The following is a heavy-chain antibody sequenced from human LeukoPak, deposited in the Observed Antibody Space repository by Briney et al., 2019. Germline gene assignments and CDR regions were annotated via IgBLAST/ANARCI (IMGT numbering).Heavy chain of an antibody. J-gene: IGHJ4*02. Sequence: SETLSLTCTVSGGSISSYYWGWIRQTPGKGLEWIGYIYYRGSTNYNPSLKSRVTISVDTSKNQFSLNLSSVTAADTAVYYYARAGWDWNYDYWGQGTLVTVSS. CDR2: IYYRGST. V-gene: IGHV4-59*01. D-gene: IGHD1-7*01. CDR1: GGSISSYY. CDR3: ARAGWDWNYDY.